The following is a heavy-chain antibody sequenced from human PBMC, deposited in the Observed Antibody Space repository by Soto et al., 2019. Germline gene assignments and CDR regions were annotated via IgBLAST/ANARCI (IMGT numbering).Heavy chain of an antibody. V-gene: IGHV2-70*04. CDR2: IDWDDDK. CDR1: GFSLSTSGMR. D-gene: IGHD3-16*01. Sequence: YGPTMVNPTQTRTLTCTFSGFSLSTSGMRVSWIRQPPGKALEWLARIDWDDDKFYSTSLKTRLTISKEPSKNQVVLTMTNMGPVEAATSVCVRGLAELYDFSYILGEGTM. J-gene: IGHJ3*02. CDR3: VRGLAELYDFSYI.